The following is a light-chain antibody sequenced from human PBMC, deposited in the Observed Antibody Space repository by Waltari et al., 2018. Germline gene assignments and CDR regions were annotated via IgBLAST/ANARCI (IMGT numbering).Light chain of an antibody. CDR2: GTS. Sequence: EIVLAQSPGTLSLSPGERATLSCRASQSVSRSLAWYQQKPGQAPRLLIYGTSIRATGLPDRFSGSGSGTDFSRTISRLESEECAVYYCQHYVRLPATFGQGTKVEIK. J-gene: IGKJ1*01. V-gene: IGKV3-20*01. CDR3: QHYVRLPAT. CDR1: QSVSRS.